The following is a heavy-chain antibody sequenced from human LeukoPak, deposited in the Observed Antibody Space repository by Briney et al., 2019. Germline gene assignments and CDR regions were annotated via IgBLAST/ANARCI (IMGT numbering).Heavy chain of an antibody. D-gene: IGHD2-2*01. CDR1: GFPFSSYW. Sequence: GGSLRLSCVASGFPFSSYWMTWVRQAPGKGLEWVSSISSSSSYIYYADSVKGRFTIPRDNAKNSLYLQMNSLRAEDTAVYYCARDQCSSTSCYAVFDYWGQGTLVTVSS. CDR2: ISSSSSYI. V-gene: IGHV3-21*01. CDR3: ARDQCSSTSCYAVFDY. J-gene: IGHJ4*02.